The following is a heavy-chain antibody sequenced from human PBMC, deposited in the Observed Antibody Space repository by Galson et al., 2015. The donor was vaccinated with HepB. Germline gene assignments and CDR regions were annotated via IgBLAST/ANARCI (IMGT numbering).Heavy chain of an antibody. V-gene: IGHV3-11*06. CDR2: ISVSGTYT. Sequence: SLRLSCAASGFTFSDYYMSWIRQAQGKGLEWLSYISVSGTYTNYADSVKGRFTISRDNAKNSLYLQMNSLRAEDTAVYQCARVADADYGDHSHFDSWGQGTLVTVSS. CDR1: GFTFSDYY. J-gene: IGHJ4*02. CDR3: ARVADADYGDHSHFDS. D-gene: IGHD4-17*01.